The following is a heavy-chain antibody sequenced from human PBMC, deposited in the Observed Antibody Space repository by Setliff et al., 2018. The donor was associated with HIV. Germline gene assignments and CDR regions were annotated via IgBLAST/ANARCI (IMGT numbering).Heavy chain of an antibody. V-gene: IGHV1-18*01. D-gene: IGHD6-13*01. J-gene: IGHJ2*01. Sequence: ASVKVSCKASGYTFTSYGISWVRQAPGQGLEWMGWISAYNGNTNYAQKFQERVTITRDMSTSTAYMELSSLRSEDTAVYYCARDQAAAVPSSWYFDLWGRGTLVTVSS. CDR1: GYTFTSYG. CDR2: ISAYNGNT. CDR3: ARDQAAAVPSSWYFDL.